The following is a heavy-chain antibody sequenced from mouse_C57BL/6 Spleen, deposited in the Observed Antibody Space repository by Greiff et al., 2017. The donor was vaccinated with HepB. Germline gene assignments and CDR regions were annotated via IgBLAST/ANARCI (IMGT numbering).Heavy chain of an antibody. Sequence: VQLQQPGAELVKPGASVKLSCKASGYTFTSYWMQWVKQRPGQGLEWIGVIDPSDSYTNYNQKFKGKATLTVDTSSSTAYMQLSSLTSEDSAVYYWARRGYDGFAYWGQGTLVTVSA. D-gene: IGHD2-2*01. CDR3: ARRGYDGFAY. CDR2: IDPSDSYT. CDR1: GYTFTSYW. J-gene: IGHJ3*01. V-gene: IGHV1-50*01.